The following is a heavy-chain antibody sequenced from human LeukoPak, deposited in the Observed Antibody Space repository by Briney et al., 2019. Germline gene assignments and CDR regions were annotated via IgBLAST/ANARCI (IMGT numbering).Heavy chain of an antibody. CDR3: ARTRMATTNSVFDY. Sequence: SETLSLTCAVYGGSLSGYYWSWIRQPPGKGLEWIGEINHSGSTNYNPSLKSRVTISVDTSKNQFSLKLSSVTAADTAVYYCARTRMATTNSVFDYWGQGTLVTVSS. J-gene: IGHJ4*02. V-gene: IGHV4-34*01. D-gene: IGHD5-12*01. CDR1: GGSLSGYY. CDR2: INHSGST.